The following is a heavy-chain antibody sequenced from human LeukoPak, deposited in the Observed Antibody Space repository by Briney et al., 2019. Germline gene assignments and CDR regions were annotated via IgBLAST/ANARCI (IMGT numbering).Heavy chain of an antibody. V-gene: IGHV3-48*01. J-gene: IGHJ4*02. CDR3: AKTFTFGEVIVMWYFDY. CDR1: GFTFSSYS. CDR2: ISSSSTI. Sequence: PGGSLRLSCAASGFTFSSYSMNWVRQAPGKGLEWVSYISSSSTIYYADSVKGRFTISRDNAKNSLYLQMNSLRAEDTAVYYCAKTFTFGEVIVMWYFDYWGQGTLVTVSS. D-gene: IGHD3-16*02.